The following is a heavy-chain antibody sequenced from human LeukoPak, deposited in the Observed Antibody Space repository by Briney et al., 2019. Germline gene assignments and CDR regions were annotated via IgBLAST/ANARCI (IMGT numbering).Heavy chain of an antibody. V-gene: IGHV3-74*01. Sequence: GGSLRLSCAASGLLVSGNWMHWVRQAPGKGLMWVSRISSDGSTYYADSARGRFTISRDNAANTVYLQVNGLRAEDTAVYYCARGSGAYGDFDYWGQGTLVTVSS. CDR2: ISSDGST. D-gene: IGHD6-19*01. CDR3: ARGSGAYGDFDY. CDR1: GLLVSGNW. J-gene: IGHJ4*02.